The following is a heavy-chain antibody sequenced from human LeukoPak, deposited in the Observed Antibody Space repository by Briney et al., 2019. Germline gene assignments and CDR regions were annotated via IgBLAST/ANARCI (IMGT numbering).Heavy chain of an antibody. V-gene: IGHV3-64D*09. J-gene: IGHJ4*02. Sequence: GGSLGLSCSASGFTFSTYSMYWVRQAPGKGLEYVSGINNNVDGTHNADSVKGRFSISRDNSKNTLYLQMSSVRVEDTAVYYCVRCKVGATFDYWGQGILVTVSS. D-gene: IGHD1-26*01. CDR2: INNNVDGT. CDR1: GFTFSTYS. CDR3: VRCKVGATFDY.